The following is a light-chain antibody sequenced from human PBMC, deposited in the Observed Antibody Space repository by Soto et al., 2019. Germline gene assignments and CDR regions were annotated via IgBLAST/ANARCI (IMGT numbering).Light chain of an antibody. Sequence: EIVLTQSPGTRSLSPGERATLSCRASQSNSNNYLAWYQQKPGQAPRLLIYGASNRATGIPDRFSGSGSGTDFTLTISRLEPEDLAGYYCQQYGRSCTFGQGTKVEIK. V-gene: IGKV3-20*01. J-gene: IGKJ1*01. CDR3: QQYGRSCT. CDR1: QSNSNNY. CDR2: GAS.